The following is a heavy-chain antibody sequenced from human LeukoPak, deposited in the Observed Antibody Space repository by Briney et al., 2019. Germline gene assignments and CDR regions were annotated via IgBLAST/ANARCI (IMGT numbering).Heavy chain of an antibody. Sequence: GGSLRLSCAASGFTFSDYFMSWIRQAPGKGLEWVSGISGGGVGTYYADSVKGRFTFSRDNSKNTLYLQMNSLRAEDTAVYYCAKDASIVGASGQFDYWGQGTLVTVSS. V-gene: IGHV3-23*01. CDR2: ISGGGVGT. CDR1: GFTFSDYF. D-gene: IGHD1-26*01. CDR3: AKDASIVGASGQFDY. J-gene: IGHJ4*02.